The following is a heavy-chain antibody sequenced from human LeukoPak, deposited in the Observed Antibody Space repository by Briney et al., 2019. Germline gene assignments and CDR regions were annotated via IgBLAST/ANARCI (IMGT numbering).Heavy chain of an antibody. D-gene: IGHD3-9*01. CDR2: IVASGGST. Sequence: GGSLRLSCAASGFTFSDYSMNWVRQAPRKGLEWVSSIVASGGSTYYADSVKGRFTISRDNSKNTLYLQMNSLRAEDTAVYYCARTVLGNYDILTAGYYYYGMDVWGQGTTVTVSS. CDR3: ARTVLGNYDILTAGYYYYGMDV. V-gene: IGHV3-23*01. CDR1: GFTFSDYS. J-gene: IGHJ6*02.